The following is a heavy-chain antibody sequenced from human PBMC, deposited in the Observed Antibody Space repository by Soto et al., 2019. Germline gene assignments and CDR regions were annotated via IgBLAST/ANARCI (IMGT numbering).Heavy chain of an antibody. CDR2: ISAYNGNT. V-gene: IGHV1-18*01. CDR3: AREKASSGWYEAFDY. CDR1: GYTFTSYG. J-gene: IGHJ4*02. D-gene: IGHD6-19*01. Sequence: ASVKVSCKASGYTFTSYGISWVRQAPGQGLEWMGWISAYNGNTNYAQKLQGRVTMTTDTSTSTAYMELRSLRSDDTAVYYCAREKASSGWYEAFDYCGQGTLVTVSS.